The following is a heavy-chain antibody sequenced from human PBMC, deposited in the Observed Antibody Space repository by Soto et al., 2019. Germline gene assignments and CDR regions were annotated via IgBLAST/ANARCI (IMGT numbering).Heavy chain of an antibody. J-gene: IGHJ6*03. V-gene: IGHV4-34*01. CDR1: GGSFSGYY. Sequence: SETLSLTCAVYGGSFSGYYWSWIRQPPGKGLEWIGEINHSGSTNYNPSLKSRVTISVDTSKNQFFLKLSSVTAADTAVFYCARGREGSSWTNYYYYYMDVWGKGTTVTVSS. D-gene: IGHD6-13*01. CDR2: INHSGST. CDR3: ARGREGSSWTNYYYYYMDV.